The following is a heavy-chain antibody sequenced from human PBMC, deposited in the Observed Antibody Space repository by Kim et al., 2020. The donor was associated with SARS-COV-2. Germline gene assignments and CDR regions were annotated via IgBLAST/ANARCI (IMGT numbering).Heavy chain of an antibody. V-gene: IGHV3-7*04. J-gene: IGHJ4*02. CDR3: ARSGYWALFDY. D-gene: IGHD3-22*01. Sequence: KYYVDAVKGRFTITRDNAKNSLYLQMNSRRAEDAAVYYCARSGYWALFDYWGQGTLVTVSS. CDR2: K.